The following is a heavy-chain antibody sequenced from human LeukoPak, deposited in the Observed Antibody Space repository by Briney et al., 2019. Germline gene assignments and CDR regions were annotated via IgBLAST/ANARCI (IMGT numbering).Heavy chain of an antibody. CDR2: LYTDGRT. J-gene: IGHJ4*02. Sequence: GGSLRLSCAASGFTVSTNYMSWVRQAPRKGLEWVSVLYTDGRTYYADSVKGRFTISRDNSKNTLYLQMNSLRAEDTAVYYCARDRPGGSYLDFDYWGQGTLVTVSS. CDR3: ARDRPGGSYLDFDY. V-gene: IGHV3-66*01. D-gene: IGHD1-26*01. CDR1: GFTVSTNY.